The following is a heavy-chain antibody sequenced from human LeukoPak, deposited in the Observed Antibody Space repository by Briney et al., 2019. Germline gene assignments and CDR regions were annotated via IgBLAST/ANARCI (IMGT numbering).Heavy chain of an antibody. D-gene: IGHD1-1*01. CDR1: GFTFGDYA. CDR3: TRDRGAYNLYDY. Sequence: GGSLRLSCTASGFTFGDYAMSWIRQAPGKGLEWVGFIRSKAYGETADYAASVKGRFTISRDNSKAIAYLQMNSLKTEDTAVYHCTRDRGAYNLYDYWGQGTLVTVSS. CDR2: IRSKAYGETA. J-gene: IGHJ4*02. V-gene: IGHV3-49*03.